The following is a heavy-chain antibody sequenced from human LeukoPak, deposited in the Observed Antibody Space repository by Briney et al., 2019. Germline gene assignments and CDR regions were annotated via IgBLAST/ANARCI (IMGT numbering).Heavy chain of an antibody. CDR1: GASISSYY. Sequence: PSQTLSLTCTVAGASISSYYWSCIRQPPGKGLEWIGYIYYSGSTNYNPSLKSRVTISVDTSKNQFSLKLSSVTAADTAVYYCASTFDYDSSGYGEAFDIWGQGTMVTVSS. CDR2: IYYSGST. CDR3: ASTFDYDSSGYGEAFDI. V-gene: IGHV4-59*08. D-gene: IGHD3-22*01. J-gene: IGHJ3*02.